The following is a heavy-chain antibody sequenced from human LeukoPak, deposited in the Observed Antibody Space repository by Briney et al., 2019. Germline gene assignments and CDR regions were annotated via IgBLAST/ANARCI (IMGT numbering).Heavy chain of an antibody. V-gene: IGHV4-59*01. CDR1: GGSISGYH. CDR2: IYYGGSSGST. CDR3: ARWNNGGDY. J-gene: IGHJ4*02. Sequence: SETLSLTCCVSGGSISGYHWSWGRPPPGKGREWSGHIYYGGSSGSTSYNASLKSGVTISVATSKNQFSLNLTSVTAAEPAVYYCARWNNGGDYWGQGTLVTVSS. D-gene: IGHD1/OR15-1a*01.